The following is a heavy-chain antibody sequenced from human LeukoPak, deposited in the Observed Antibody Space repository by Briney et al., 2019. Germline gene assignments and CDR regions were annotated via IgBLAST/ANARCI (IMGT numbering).Heavy chain of an antibody. Sequence: SQTLSLTCTVSGGSISSGSYYWSWIRQPAGKGLEWIGRIYTSGSTNYNPSLKSRVTIPVDTSKNQFSLKLSSVTAADTGVYYCARDDYGGNSPPPYYYYGMDVWGQGTTVTVSS. CDR2: IYTSGST. V-gene: IGHV4-61*02. CDR1: GGSISSGSYY. J-gene: IGHJ6*02. CDR3: ARDDYGGNSPPPYYYYGMDV. D-gene: IGHD4-23*01.